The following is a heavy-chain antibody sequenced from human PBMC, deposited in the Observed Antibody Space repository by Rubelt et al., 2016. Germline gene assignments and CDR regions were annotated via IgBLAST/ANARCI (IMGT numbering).Heavy chain of an antibody. D-gene: IGHD3-10*01. CDR1: GYTLTELS. Sequence: QVQLVQSGAEVKKPGASVKVSCKVSGYTLTELSMHWVRQAPGQGLEWMGGFDPEDGETIYAQKFQGRVTMTEDTSTDTAYMELSSLRSEDTAVYYCATRSLWFGEIDRYFDYWGQGSLVTVSS. CDR2: FDPEDGET. CDR3: ATRSLWFGEIDRYFDY. V-gene: IGHV1-24*01. J-gene: IGHJ4*02.